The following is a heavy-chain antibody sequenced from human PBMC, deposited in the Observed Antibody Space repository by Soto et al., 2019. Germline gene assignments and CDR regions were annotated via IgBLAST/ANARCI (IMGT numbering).Heavy chain of an antibody. V-gene: IGHV5-51*01. CDR1: GYSFTSYW. D-gene: IGHD2-2*01. Sequence: GESLKISCKGSGYSFTSYWIGWVRQMPGKGLECMGIIYPGDSDTRYSPSFQGQVTISADKSISTAYLQWSSLKASDTAMYYCARHPIVVVPAAMGPHAFGIWGQGTMVTVSS. CDR3: ARHPIVVVPAAMGPHAFGI. CDR2: IYPGDSDT. J-gene: IGHJ3*02.